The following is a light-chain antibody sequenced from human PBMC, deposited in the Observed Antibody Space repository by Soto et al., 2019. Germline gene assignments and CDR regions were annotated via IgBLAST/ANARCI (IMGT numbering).Light chain of an antibody. J-gene: IGKJ5*01. CDR1: QSVSNY. Sequence: EIVLRQSPGTLSLSLGERATLSCRASQSVSNYLAWYQQKPGQAPRLLIYDASNRATGIPARFSGSGSGTDFTLTIISLEPADFAVYYCQQRSNWPPITFGQGTRLEIK. V-gene: IGKV3-11*01. CDR2: DAS. CDR3: QQRSNWPPIT.